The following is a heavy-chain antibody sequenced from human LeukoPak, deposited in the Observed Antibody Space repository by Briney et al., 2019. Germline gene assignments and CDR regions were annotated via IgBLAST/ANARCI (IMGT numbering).Heavy chain of an antibody. V-gene: IGHV3-74*01. Sequence: GGSLRLSCAASGFTLSSYWMHWVRQAPGKGLVWVSRIKSDGRTNYADSVKGRFTISRDNAKNTVSLQMNSLRDEDTGVYYCARAPSEIGGYYPEYFRHWGQGTLVIVSS. CDR2: IKSDGRT. CDR3: ARAPSEIGGYYPEYFRH. CDR1: GFTLSSYW. J-gene: IGHJ1*01. D-gene: IGHD3-22*01.